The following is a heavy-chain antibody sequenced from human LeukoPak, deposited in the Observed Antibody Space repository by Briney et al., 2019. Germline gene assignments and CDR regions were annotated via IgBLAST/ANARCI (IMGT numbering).Heavy chain of an antibody. J-gene: IGHJ4*02. V-gene: IGHV4-31*03. D-gene: IGHD6-13*01. CDR1: GGSISSGGYY. CDR2: IYYSGST. CDR3: ARGRAAAGLFDY. Sequence: SETLSLTCTVSGGSISSGGYYWSWIRQHPGKGLEWIGYIYYSGSTYYNPSLKSRVTISVGTSKNQFSLKLGSVTAADTAVYYCARGRAAAGLFDYWGQGTLVTVSS.